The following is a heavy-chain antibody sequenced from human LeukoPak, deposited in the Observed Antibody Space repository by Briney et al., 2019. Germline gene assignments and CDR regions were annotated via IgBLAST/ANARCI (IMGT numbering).Heavy chain of an antibody. CDR1: GFTFSPYP. CDR2: ISSSSDYI. V-gene: IGHV3-21*01. J-gene: IGHJ4*02. CDR3: ASPGVLCSGGSCFDY. D-gene: IGHD2-15*01. Sequence: GGSLRLSCAASGFTFSPYPMNWVRQAPGKGLEWVSSISSSSDYINYADSLRGRFTISRDNARTSVYLQMNSLRAEDTAVYYCASPGVLCSGGSCFDYWGQGTLVTVSS.